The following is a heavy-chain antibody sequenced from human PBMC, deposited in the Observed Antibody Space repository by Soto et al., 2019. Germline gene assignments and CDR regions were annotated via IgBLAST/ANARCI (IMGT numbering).Heavy chain of an antibody. J-gene: IGHJ5*02. Sequence: QVQLQQWGAGLLKLSETLSLTCAVYGGSFSGYYXXWIXQXXGKGLEXXXEINHSGSTNYNPSLKSRVTISVDTSKNQFSLKLSSVTAADTAVYYCARGLYGDYELETDSPTWFDPWGQGTLVTVSS. V-gene: IGHV4-34*01. CDR1: GGSFSGYY. D-gene: IGHD4-17*01. CDR2: INHSGST. CDR3: ARGLYGDYELETDSPTWFDP.